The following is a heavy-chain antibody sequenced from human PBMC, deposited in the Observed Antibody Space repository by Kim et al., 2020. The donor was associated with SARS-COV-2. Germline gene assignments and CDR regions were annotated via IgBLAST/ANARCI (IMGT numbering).Heavy chain of an antibody. Sequence: YAGPVKGRFTISRDSSKNTRYLQMNSLRDEDTAKYDCARGLVNSWFGVDHWGQGTLVTVSS. J-gene: IGHJ4*02. CDR3: ARGLVNSWFGVDH. D-gene: IGHD3-10*01. V-gene: IGHV3-53*01.